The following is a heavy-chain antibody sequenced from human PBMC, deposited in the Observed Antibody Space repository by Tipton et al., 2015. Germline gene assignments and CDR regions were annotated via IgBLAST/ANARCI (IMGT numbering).Heavy chain of an antibody. CDR3: ARARGRHGGLFDS. CDR1: SDSINKYY. J-gene: IGHJ4*02. Sequence: TLSLTCTVSSDSINKYYWSWIRQPPGKELEWIGYIQYSGSTNYNPSLKSRVTISVDTSKTQFSLKMSSVTASDTAVYYCARARGRHGGLFDSWGQGILVTVSP. D-gene: IGHD4-23*01. V-gene: IGHV4-59*01. CDR2: IQYSGST.